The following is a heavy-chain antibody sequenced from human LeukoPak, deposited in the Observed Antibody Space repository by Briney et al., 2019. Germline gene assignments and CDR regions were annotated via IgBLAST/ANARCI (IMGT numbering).Heavy chain of an antibody. CDR2: IYPGDSDT. Sequence: GESLKIPCKGSGYSFTSYWIGWVRQMPGKGLEWMGIIYPGDSDTRYSPSFQGQVTISADRSISTAYLQWSSLKASDTAMYYCARLALLECPDYWGQGALVTVSS. CDR1: GYSFTSYW. V-gene: IGHV5-51*01. CDR3: ARLALLECPDY. D-gene: IGHD3-3*02. J-gene: IGHJ4*02.